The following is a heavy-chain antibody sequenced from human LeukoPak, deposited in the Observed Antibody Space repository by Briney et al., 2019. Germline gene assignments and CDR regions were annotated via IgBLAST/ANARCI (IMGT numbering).Heavy chain of an antibody. Sequence: SETLSLTCTVSGASISSYYWSWIRQPPGKGLEWIAYIYYSGTTNYNPSLKSRVTVSVDTSKNQLSLELSSVTAADTAVYYCARVGGYSYGNYYFNSWGQGTLVTVSS. CDR3: ARVGGYSYGNYYFNS. D-gene: IGHD5-18*01. CDR2: IYYSGTT. CDR1: GASISSYY. V-gene: IGHV4-59*01. J-gene: IGHJ4*02.